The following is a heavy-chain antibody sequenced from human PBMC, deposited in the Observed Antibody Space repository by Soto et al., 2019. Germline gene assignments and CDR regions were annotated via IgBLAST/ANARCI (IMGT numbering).Heavy chain of an antibody. CDR2: IWYDGSNK. CDR1: GFPFSSYG. V-gene: IGHV3-33*08. Sequence: VQLVESGGGLVQPGGSLRLSCAASGFPFSSYGMHWVRQAPGKGLDWVAVIWYDGSNKDYADSVKGRFTISRDNSKNTLFLQMNNLRVDDTAVYYCASSINWGQGTLVTVSS. CDR3: ASSIN. J-gene: IGHJ1*01.